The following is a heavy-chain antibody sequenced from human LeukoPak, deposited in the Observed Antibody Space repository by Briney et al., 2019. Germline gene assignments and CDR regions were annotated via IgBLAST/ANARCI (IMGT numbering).Heavy chain of an antibody. CDR1: EFTFSSYW. Sequence: PGGSLGLSCAASEFTFSSYWMHWVRQAPGKGLVWVSRINSDGSSTSYADSVKGRFTISRDNAKNTLYLRMKSLRAEDTAVYYCARGFTIFGVVNDAFDIWGQGTMVTVSS. J-gene: IGHJ3*02. CDR3: ARGFTIFGVVNDAFDI. CDR2: INSDGSST. D-gene: IGHD3-3*01. V-gene: IGHV3-74*01.